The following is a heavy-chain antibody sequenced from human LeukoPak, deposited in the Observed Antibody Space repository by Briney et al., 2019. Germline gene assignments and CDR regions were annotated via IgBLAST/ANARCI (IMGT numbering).Heavy chain of an antibody. D-gene: IGHD3-3*01. Sequence: GGSLRLSCAASGFTFSTYAMSWVRQAPGKGLEWVSVTSGSGGNTYYADSLKGRFTISRDNSKNTLYLQVNSLRAEDTAVYYCARVSTFWSGSSYYFDYWGQGTLVTVSS. CDR3: ARVSTFWSGSSYYFDY. J-gene: IGHJ4*02. CDR2: TSGSGGNT. CDR1: GFTFSTYA. V-gene: IGHV3-23*01.